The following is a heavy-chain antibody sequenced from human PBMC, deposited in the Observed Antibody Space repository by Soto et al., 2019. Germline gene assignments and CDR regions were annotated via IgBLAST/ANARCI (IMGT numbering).Heavy chain of an antibody. CDR1: GFTFSRYW. CDR2: INQDGAET. D-gene: IGHD3-16*01. CDR3: ARVGDGYTSSSVEC. J-gene: IGHJ4*02. Sequence: EVQVEESGGDLVQPGGSLRLSCAASGFTFSRYWMTWVRQAPGKGLEWLANINQDGAETYYVDSVKGRFSISRDNAENSVYLQMNSLRTEDTAVYFCARVGDGYTSSSVECWGQGTLVTVSS. V-gene: IGHV3-7*05.